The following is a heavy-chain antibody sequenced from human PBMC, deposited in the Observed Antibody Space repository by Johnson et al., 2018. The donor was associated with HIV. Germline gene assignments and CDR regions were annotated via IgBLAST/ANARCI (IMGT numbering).Heavy chain of an antibody. CDR3: ARGGAVAPSSGFDI. Sequence: VQLVESGGNLVQPGGSLRLSCAVSGFTFSSNWMSWVRQAPGKGLEWVANIKQDGSDKNYVDSVKGRFTISRDNAKNSLYLQMNSLRPEDTAVYYCARGGAVAPSSGFDIWGQGTKVTVSS. D-gene: IGHD6-19*01. V-gene: IGHV3-7*01. CDR1: GFTFSSNW. J-gene: IGHJ3*02. CDR2: IKQDGSDK.